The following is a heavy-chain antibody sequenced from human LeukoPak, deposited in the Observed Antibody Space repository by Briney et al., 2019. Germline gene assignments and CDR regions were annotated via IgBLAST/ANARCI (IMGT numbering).Heavy chain of an antibody. V-gene: IGHV5-51*01. D-gene: IGHD1-26*01. CDR1: GYNFVNYW. CDR3: ARHPVGATSPPDY. J-gene: IGHJ4*02. CDR2: IYSGDSDT. Sequence: GESLKISCKTSGYNFVNYWIAWVRQMPGKGLEWMAMIYSGDSDTRYSPSFQGQVTMSVDKSITAAYLQWGSLKASDTAMYYCARHPVGATSPPDYWGQGTLVTVSS.